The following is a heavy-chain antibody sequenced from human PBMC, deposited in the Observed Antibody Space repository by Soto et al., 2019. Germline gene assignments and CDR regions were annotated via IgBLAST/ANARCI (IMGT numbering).Heavy chain of an antibody. Sequence: GGSLRLSCAASGFTFSSYAVSWVRHAPGKGLEWVSAISGSGGSTYYADSVKGRFTISRDNSKNTLYLQMNSLRAEDTAVYYCAKDRLLYSSRYYYYGMDVWGQGTTVTVSS. CDR3: AKDRLLYSSRYYYYGMDV. CDR2: ISGSGGST. D-gene: IGHD6-13*01. CDR1: GFTFSSYA. J-gene: IGHJ6*02. V-gene: IGHV3-23*01.